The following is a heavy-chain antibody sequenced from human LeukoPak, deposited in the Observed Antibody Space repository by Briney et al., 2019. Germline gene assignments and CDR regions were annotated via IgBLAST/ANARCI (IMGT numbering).Heavy chain of an antibody. J-gene: IGHJ4*02. CDR3: ARDYYDSSGYYWIDY. V-gene: IGHV1-69*04. CDR2: IIPIFGIA. CDR1: GGTFSSYA. D-gene: IGHD3-22*01. Sequence: SVKVSCKASGGTFSSYAISWVRQAPGQGLEWMGRIIPIFGIANYAQKFQGRVTIIADKSTSTAYMELSSLRSEDTAVYYCARDYYDSSGYYWIDYWGQGTLVTVSS.